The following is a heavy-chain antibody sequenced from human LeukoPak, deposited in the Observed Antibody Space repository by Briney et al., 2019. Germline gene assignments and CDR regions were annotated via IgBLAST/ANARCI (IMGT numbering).Heavy chain of an antibody. CDR2: IYYSGST. J-gene: IGHJ5*02. D-gene: IGHD3-22*01. CDR1: GGSISSGGYY. V-gene: IGHV4-31*03. Sequence: SQTLSLTCTVSGGSISSGGYYWSWIRQHPGKGLERIGYIYYSGSTYYNPSLKSRVTISVDTSKNQFSLKLSSVTAADTAVYYCARDDSSGYVFGPWGQGTLVTVSS. CDR3: ARDDSSGYVFGP.